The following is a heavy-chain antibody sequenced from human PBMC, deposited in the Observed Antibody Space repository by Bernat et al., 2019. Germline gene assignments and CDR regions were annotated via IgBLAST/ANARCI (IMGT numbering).Heavy chain of an antibody. CDR1: GFSLSTSGMC. CDR2: IDWDDDK. J-gene: IGHJ4*02. D-gene: IGHD3-16*01. CDR3: ARILCPLGVIDY. V-gene: IGHV2-70*15. Sequence: QVTLRESGPALVKPTQTLTLTCTFSGFSLSTSGMCVSWIRQPPGKALEWLARIDWDDDKYYSTSLKTRLTISKDTSKNQVVLTMTNMVPVDTATYYCARILCPLGVIDYWGQGTLVTVSS.